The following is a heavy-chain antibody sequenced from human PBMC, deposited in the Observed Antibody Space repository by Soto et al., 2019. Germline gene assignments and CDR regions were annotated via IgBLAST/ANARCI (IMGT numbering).Heavy chain of an antibody. CDR1: GVSISSHY. CDR3: AGSGYYPNSGMDV. CDR2: IYYSGST. V-gene: IGHV4-59*11. Sequence: SETLSLTCTVSGVSISSHYWSWIRQHPGKGLEWIGYIYYSGSTYYNPSLKSRVTISVDTSKNQFSLKLSSVTAADTAVYYCAGSGYYPNSGMDVWGQGTTVTVSS. D-gene: IGHD3-22*01. J-gene: IGHJ6*02.